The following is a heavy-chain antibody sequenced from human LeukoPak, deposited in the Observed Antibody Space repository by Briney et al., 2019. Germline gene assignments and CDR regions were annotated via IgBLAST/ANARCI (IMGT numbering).Heavy chain of an antibody. CDR1: GFTFSTYA. CDR2: FSYDGSTQ. CDR3: AKAKDGFIGYDHLFDY. J-gene: IGHJ4*02. Sequence: GGSLRLSCAGSGFTFSTYAMHWVRQAPGKGLEWVALFSYDGSTQRYADSVKGRFTISRDNSKNSLYLQMNSLRTEDTAVYYCAKAKDGFIGYDHLFDYWGQGTLVTVSS. V-gene: IGHV3-30-3*01. D-gene: IGHD5-12*01.